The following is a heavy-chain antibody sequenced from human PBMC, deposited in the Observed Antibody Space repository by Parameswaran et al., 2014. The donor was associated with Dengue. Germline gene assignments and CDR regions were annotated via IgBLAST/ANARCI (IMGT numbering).Heavy chain of an antibody. CDR3: ARDDSYCSGGSCSNDVFDY. D-gene: IGHD2-15*01. CDR2: IIPILGIA. Sequence: SWVRQAPGQGLEWMGRIIPILGIANYAQKFQGRVTITADKSTSTAYMELSSLRSEDTAVYYCARDDSYCSGGSCSNDVFDYWGQGTLVTVSS. V-gene: IGHV1-69*04. J-gene: IGHJ4*02.